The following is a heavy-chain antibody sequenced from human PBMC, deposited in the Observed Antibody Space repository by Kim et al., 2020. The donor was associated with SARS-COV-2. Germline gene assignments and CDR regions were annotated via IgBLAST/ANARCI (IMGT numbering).Heavy chain of an antibody. V-gene: IGHV3-30*01. Sequence: AVHVEDRVTNSRDNSMNTLYLQVHSLRADDTAVYYCASSPRVAVTDADFDYWGQGTLVTVSS. D-gene: IGHD2-21*02. J-gene: IGHJ4*02. CDR3: ASSPRVAVTDADFDY.